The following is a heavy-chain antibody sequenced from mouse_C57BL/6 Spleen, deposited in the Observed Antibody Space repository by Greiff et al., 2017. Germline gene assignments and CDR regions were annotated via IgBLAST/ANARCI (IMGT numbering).Heavy chain of an antibody. CDR2: IRNKANGYTT. CDR1: GFTFTDYY. J-gene: IGHJ4*01. CDR3: ARSLYDFERYYYAMDY. V-gene: IGHV7-3*01. D-gene: IGHD2-4*01. Sequence: EVKLVESGGGLVQPGGSLSLSCAASGFTFTDYYMSWVRQPPGKALEWLGFIRNKANGYTTEYSASVKGRFTISRDNSQSILYLQMNALRAEDSATYYCARSLYDFERYYYAMDYWGQGTSVTVSS.